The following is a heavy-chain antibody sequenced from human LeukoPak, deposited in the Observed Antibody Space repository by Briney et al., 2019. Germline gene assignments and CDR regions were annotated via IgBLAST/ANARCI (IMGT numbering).Heavy chain of an antibody. Sequence: SETLSLTCTVSGGSISSYYWSWIRQPPGKGLEWIGYIYYSGSTNYNPSLKSRVTISVDTSKNQISLKLSSVTAADTAVYYCARVNPYYYYMDVWGKGTTVTISS. CDR3: ARVNPYYYYMDV. D-gene: IGHD1-14*01. CDR2: IYYSGST. CDR1: GGSISSYY. J-gene: IGHJ6*03. V-gene: IGHV4-59*01.